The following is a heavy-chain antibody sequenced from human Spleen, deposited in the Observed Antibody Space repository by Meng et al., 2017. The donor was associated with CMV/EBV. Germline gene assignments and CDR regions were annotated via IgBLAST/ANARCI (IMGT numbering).Heavy chain of an antibody. D-gene: IGHD6-6*01. CDR1: GVSISSADYY. Sequence: SGVSISSADYYWSWIRQHPRKGLEWIGYIYYSGSTYYNPSLKSRVTISVDTSKNQFSLKPSSVTAADTAVYYCARATTESMAARYFHHWGQGTLVTVSS. CDR3: ARATTESMAARYFHH. CDR2: IYYSGST. V-gene: IGHV4-31*02. J-gene: IGHJ1*01.